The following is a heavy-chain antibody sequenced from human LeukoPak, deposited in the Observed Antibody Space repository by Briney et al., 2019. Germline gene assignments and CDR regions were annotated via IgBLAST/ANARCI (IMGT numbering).Heavy chain of an antibody. D-gene: IGHD3-10*01. CDR3: ARGKVGGSGSYYNEYNWFDP. V-gene: IGHV1-8*01. J-gene: IGHJ5*02. CDR2: MNPNSGNT. CDR1: GYTFTSYD. Sequence: ASVKVSCKASGYTFTSYDINWVRQATGQGLEWMGWMNPNSGNTGYAQKFQGRVTVTRNTSISTAYMELSSLRSEDTAVYYCARGKVGGSGSYYNEYNWFDPWGQGTLVTVSS.